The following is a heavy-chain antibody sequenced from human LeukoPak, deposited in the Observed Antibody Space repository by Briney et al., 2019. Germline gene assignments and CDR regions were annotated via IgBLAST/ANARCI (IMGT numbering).Heavy chain of an antibody. J-gene: IGHJ5*02. CDR1: GGSISSYY. V-gene: IGHV4-4*09. D-gene: IGHD3-3*01. Sequence: SETLSLTCTVSGGSISSYYWSWIRQPLGKGLEWIGYIYTSGSTNYNPSLKSRVTISVDTSKNQFSLKLSSVTAADTAVYYCARYVFGVVSGFDPWGQGTLVTVSS. CDR3: ARYVFGVVSGFDP. CDR2: IYTSGST.